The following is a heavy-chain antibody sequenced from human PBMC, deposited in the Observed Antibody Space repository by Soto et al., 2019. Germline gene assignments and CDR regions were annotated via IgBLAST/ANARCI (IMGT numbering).Heavy chain of an antibody. Sequence: GGSLRLSCAASGFTFSSYGMHWVRQAPGKGLEWVAVISYDGSNKYYADSVKGRFTISRDNSKNTLYLQMNSLRAEDTAVYYCAKIVWGSYRLFSGDYWGQGTLVTVSS. CDR2: ISYDGSNK. J-gene: IGHJ4*02. V-gene: IGHV3-30*18. D-gene: IGHD3-16*02. CDR1: GFTFSSYG. CDR3: AKIVWGSYRLFSGDY.